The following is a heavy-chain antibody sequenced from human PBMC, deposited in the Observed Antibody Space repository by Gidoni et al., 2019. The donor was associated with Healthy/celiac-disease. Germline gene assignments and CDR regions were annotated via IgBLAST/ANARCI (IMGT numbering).Heavy chain of an antibody. CDR1: GGSISSSSYY. CDR3: ARHHSSSSWGY. J-gene: IGHJ4*02. Sequence: QLQLQESGPGPVKPSETLSLTCTVSGGSISSSSYYWGWIRQPPGKGLEWIGSIYYSGSTYYNPSLKSRVTISVDTSKNQFSLKLSSVTAADTAVYYCARHHSSSSWGYWGQGTLVTVSS. CDR2: IYYSGST. V-gene: IGHV4-39*01. D-gene: IGHD6-6*01.